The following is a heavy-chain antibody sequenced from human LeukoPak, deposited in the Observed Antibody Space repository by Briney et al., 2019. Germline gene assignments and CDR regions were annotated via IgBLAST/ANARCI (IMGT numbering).Heavy chain of an antibody. CDR1: GFTFSSYA. Sequence: GGSLRLSCAAPGFTFSSYAMHWVRQAPGKGLEWVSYISSSSSTIYYADSVKGRFTISRDNAKNSLYLQMNSLRAEDTAVYYCAKRPIPAALRAATFDYWGQGILVTVSS. V-gene: IGHV3-48*01. CDR2: ISSSSSTI. D-gene: IGHD2-2*01. CDR3: AKRPIPAALRAATFDY. J-gene: IGHJ4*02.